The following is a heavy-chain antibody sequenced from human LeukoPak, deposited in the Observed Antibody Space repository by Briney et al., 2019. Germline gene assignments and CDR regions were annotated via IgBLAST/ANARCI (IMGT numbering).Heavy chain of an antibody. CDR3: AKDMSGWTYFDY. Sequence: GGSLRLSCAASGFTFSSYGMHWVRQAPGKGLEGVAFIRYDGSNEYYADSVKGRFTISRDNSKNTLYLQMNSLRAEDTAVYYCAKDMSGWTYFDYWGQGTLVTVSS. CDR2: IRYDGSNE. D-gene: IGHD6-19*01. V-gene: IGHV3-30*02. J-gene: IGHJ4*02. CDR1: GFTFSSYG.